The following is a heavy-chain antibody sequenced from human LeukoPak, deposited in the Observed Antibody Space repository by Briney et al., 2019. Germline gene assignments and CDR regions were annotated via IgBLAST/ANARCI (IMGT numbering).Heavy chain of an antibody. CDR1: GGSFSGYY. J-gene: IGHJ6*03. D-gene: IGHD3-3*01. V-gene: IGHV4-34*01. Sequence: SETLSLTCAVYGGSFSGYYWSWIRQPPGKGLEWIGEINHSGSTNYNPSLKSRVTISVDTSKNQFSLKLSSVTAADTAVYYCARVGRFLEWLLSSSYYYYMDVWGRGTTVTVSS. CDR3: ARVGRFLEWLLSSSYYYYMDV. CDR2: INHSGST.